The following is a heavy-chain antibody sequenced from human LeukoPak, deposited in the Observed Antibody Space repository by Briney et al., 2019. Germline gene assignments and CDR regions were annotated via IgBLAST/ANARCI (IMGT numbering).Heavy chain of an antibody. Sequence: GGSLRLSCAASGFTFSSYAMHWVRQAPGKGLEWVSGISWNSGSIGYADSVKGRFTISRDNAKNSLYLQMNSLRAEDTALYYCAKGGYSSGWYRLRYYFDYWGQGTLVTVSS. CDR1: GFTFSSYA. J-gene: IGHJ4*02. CDR3: AKGGYSSGWYRLRYYFDY. V-gene: IGHV3-9*01. D-gene: IGHD6-19*01. CDR2: ISWNSGSI.